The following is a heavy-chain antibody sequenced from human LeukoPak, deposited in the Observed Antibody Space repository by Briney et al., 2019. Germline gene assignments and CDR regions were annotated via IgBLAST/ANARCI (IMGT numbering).Heavy chain of an antibody. Sequence: SVTVSCKASGGTFSSYAISWVRQAPGQGLEWMGGIIPIFGTANYAQKFQGRVTITADESTSTAYMELSSLRSEDTAVYYCATPRGPTYYYDSSGPFDYWGQGTLVTVSS. CDR2: IIPIFGTA. D-gene: IGHD3-22*01. CDR3: ATPRGPTYYYDSSGPFDY. V-gene: IGHV1-69*13. CDR1: GGTFSSYA. J-gene: IGHJ4*02.